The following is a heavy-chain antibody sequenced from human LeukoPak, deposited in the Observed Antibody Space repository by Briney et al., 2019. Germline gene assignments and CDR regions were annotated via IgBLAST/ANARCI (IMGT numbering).Heavy chain of an antibody. CDR1: GFTFSRYW. D-gene: IGHD4-17*01. CDR3: ARVSQHYGDYYFDY. CDR2: IKQDGSEK. Sequence: GGSLRLSCAASGFTFSRYWMSWVRQAPGKGLEWVANIKQDGSEKYYVDSVKGRFTISRDNARNSLYLQMNSLRAEDTAVYYCARVSQHYGDYYFDYWGQGALVTVSS. V-gene: IGHV3-7*01. J-gene: IGHJ4*02.